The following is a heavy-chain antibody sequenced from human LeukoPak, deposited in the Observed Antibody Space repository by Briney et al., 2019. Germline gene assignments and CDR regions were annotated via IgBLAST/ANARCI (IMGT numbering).Heavy chain of an antibody. J-gene: IGHJ4*03. V-gene: IGHV4-39*01. Sequence: SETLSLTCTVSGCSISSSSYYWGWIRQPPGKGLEWIGSIYYSGSTYYNPSLKSRVTISVDMSKNQFSLKLSSVTAADTAVYYCARTNSITVAGSFDYWGQGTLVTVSS. CDR1: GCSISSSSYY. CDR2: IYYSGST. CDR3: ARTNSITVAGSFDY. D-gene: IGHD6-19*01.